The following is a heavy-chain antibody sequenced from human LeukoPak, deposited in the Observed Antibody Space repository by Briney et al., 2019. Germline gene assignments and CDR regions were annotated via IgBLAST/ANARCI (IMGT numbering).Heavy chain of an antibody. Sequence: GGSLRLSCAASGFTFSRYWMSWVRQAPGKGLEWVASINHNGNVNYYVDSVKGRFTISRDNAKNSLYLQMSNLRAEDTAVYFCARGGGLDVWGQGATVTVSS. J-gene: IGHJ6*02. D-gene: IGHD3-16*01. V-gene: IGHV3-7*03. CDR2: INHNGNVN. CDR1: GFTFSRYW. CDR3: ARGGGLDV.